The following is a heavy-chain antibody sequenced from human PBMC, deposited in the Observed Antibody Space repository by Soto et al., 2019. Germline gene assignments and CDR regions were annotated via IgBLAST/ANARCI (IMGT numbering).Heavy chain of an antibody. CDR2: IKQDGSEK. D-gene: IGHD5-18*01. V-gene: IGHV3-7*01. CDR1: GFTFSSYW. CDR3: ARAQLWLRGYYYYGMDV. J-gene: IGHJ6*02. Sequence: PGGFLRLSCAASGFTFSSYWMSWVRQAPGKGLEWVANIKQDGSEKYYVDSVKGRFTISRDNAKNSLYLQMNSLRAEDTAVYYCARAQLWLRGYYYYGMDVWGQGTTVTVSS.